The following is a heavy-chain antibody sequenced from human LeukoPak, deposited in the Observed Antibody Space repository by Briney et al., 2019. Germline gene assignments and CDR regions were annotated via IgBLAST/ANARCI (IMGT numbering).Heavy chain of an antibody. D-gene: IGHD1-26*01. Sequence: ASVKVSCKASGYTFNGYYIHWVRQAPGQGLEWMGWINPNSGGTNYAQKFQGRVTMTRDTSISTAYMELSRLRSDDTAVYSCARPGTLGYSGNYYYFDYWGQGTLVTVSS. CDR2: INPNSGGT. J-gene: IGHJ4*02. CDR1: GYTFNGYY. CDR3: ARPGTLGYSGNYYYFDY. V-gene: IGHV1-2*02.